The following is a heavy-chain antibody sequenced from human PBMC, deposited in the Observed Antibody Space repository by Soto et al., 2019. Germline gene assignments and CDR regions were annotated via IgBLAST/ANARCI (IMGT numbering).Heavy chain of an antibody. CDR3: ARASYDSSTYYLDY. Sequence: PSETLSLTCTVSGASISSGDYYWTWIRQPPGKGLEWIGSIYYSGSTYYNPSLKSRVTISVDTSNNQFSLKLSSATAADTAVYYCARASYDSSTYYLDYWGQGTLVTVSS. V-gene: IGHV4-30-4*01. J-gene: IGHJ4*02. D-gene: IGHD3-22*01. CDR2: IYYSGST. CDR1: GASISSGDYY.